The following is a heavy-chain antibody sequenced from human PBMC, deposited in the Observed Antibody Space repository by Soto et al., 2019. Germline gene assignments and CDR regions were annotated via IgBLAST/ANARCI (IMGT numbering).Heavy chain of an antibody. CDR3: AKDRTFGPNPVRFDS. CDR2: ISGNGGST. CDR1: GFTFSVYA. J-gene: IGHJ4*02. D-gene: IGHD3-10*01. V-gene: IGHV3-23*01. Sequence: VGSLRLSCGASGFTFSVYAMTWVRQSPGKGLEWVSAISGNGGSTYYADSVKGRFTISRDNSKSTLHLQMNSLRVEDTAVYYCAKDRTFGPNPVRFDSWGQGTLVTVSS.